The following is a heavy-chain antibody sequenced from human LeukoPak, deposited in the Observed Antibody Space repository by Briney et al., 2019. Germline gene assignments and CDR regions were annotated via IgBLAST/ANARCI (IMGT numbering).Heavy chain of an antibody. V-gene: IGHV3-20*04. J-gene: IGHJ4*02. Sequence: GGSLRLSCTASGFVFDEHGMTWVRQVPGKGLEWISGINWSGKSTSYGDPVRGRFTISRDNAKNSLSLQMDSLRAEDTALYYCARAPITSPFYFDYWGQGTLVTVSS. CDR2: INWSGKST. CDR1: GFVFDEHG. CDR3: ARAPITSPFYFDY. D-gene: IGHD2-2*01.